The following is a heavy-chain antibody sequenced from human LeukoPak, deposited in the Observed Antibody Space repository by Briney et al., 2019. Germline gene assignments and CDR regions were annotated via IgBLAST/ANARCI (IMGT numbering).Heavy chain of an antibody. Sequence: ASVKVSCKASGGTFSSYAISWVRQAPGQGLEWMGGIIPIFGTANYAQKFQGRVTITADESTSIAYMELSRLRSDDTAVYYCARTLKEAMIVDYWGQGTLVTVSS. CDR2: IIPIFGTA. CDR1: GGTFSSYA. D-gene: IGHD3-22*01. CDR3: ARTLKEAMIVDY. J-gene: IGHJ4*02. V-gene: IGHV1-69*13.